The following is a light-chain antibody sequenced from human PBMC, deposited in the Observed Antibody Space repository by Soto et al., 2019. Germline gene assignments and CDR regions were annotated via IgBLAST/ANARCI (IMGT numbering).Light chain of an antibody. CDR1: SSDVGGYNY. Sequence: QSALTQPRSVSGSPGQSVTISCTGTSSDVGGYNYVSWYQQHPGKAPKLMIYDVGKRPSGVPDRFSGSKSGTTASLTISGLHAEDDAYYYWCSYVSGGAYVFGTGTKLTVL. V-gene: IGLV2-11*01. J-gene: IGLJ1*01. CDR3: CSYVSGGAYV. CDR2: DVG.